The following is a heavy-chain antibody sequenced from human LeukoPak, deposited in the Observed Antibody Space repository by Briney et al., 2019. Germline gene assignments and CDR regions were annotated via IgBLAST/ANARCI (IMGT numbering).Heavy chain of an antibody. Sequence: SETLSLTCTVSGGSISSGSYYWIWIRQPAGKGLEWIGRIYTSGSTNYNPSLKSRVTITVDTSENQFSLKLGSVTAADTAVYYCARRPIAGLTGYYYYYMDVWGKGTTVTVSS. V-gene: IGHV4-61*02. CDR3: ARRPIAGLTGYYYYYMDV. CDR1: GGSISSGSYY. CDR2: IYTSGST. D-gene: IGHD6-13*01. J-gene: IGHJ6*03.